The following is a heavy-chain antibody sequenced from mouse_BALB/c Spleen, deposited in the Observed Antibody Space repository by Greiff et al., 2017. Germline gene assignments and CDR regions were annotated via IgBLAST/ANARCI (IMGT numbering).Heavy chain of an antibody. Sequence: EVKLVASGGGLVKLGGSLKLSCAASGFTFSSYYMSWVRQTPEKRLELVAAINSNGGSTYYPDTVKGRFTISRDNAKNTLYLQMSSLKSEDTALYYCARDPFDYWGQGTTLTVSS. CDR1: GFTFSSYY. CDR3: ARDPFDY. J-gene: IGHJ2*01. CDR2: INSNGGST. V-gene: IGHV5-6-2*01.